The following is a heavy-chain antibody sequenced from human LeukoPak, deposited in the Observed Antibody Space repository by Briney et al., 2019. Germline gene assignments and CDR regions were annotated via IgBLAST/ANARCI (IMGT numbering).Heavy chain of an antibody. D-gene: IGHD3-9*01. J-gene: IGHJ4*02. CDR1: GFRVSDND. CDR3: VRERNHYFDNVGYYHEGGVYFDH. CDR2: LYSGGGT. Sequence: PGRSLSLSWAASGFRVSDNDMNWVRQAPGKGLEWVSVLYSGGGTVYADSVKGRFTISRDNSKNTIYLQMNSLRAEDTAVYYCVRERNHYFDNVGYYHEGGVYFDHWGQGALVTVSS. V-gene: IGHV3-66*01.